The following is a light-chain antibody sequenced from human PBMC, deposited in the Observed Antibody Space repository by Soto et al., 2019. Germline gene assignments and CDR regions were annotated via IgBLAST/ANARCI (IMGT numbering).Light chain of an antibody. CDR1: QRISTS. CDR3: KQSYLSPRT. J-gene: IGKJ2*01. CDR2: AAS. V-gene: IGKV1-39*01. Sequence: IQMTQSPSSLSASVGDRVTITCRASQRISTSLNWYQHKVGRAPKLLTYAASSLQTGGPSRFSGSGSGTDSTLTISSLQPEDFATYECKQSYLSPRTFGQGTKLEIK.